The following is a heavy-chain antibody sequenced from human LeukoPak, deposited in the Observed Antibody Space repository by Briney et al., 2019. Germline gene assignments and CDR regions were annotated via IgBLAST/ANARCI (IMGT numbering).Heavy chain of an antibody. CDR3: ARQAISWAFFDY. CDR2: FDPEDGET. Sequence: ASVKVSCKASGYTFTGYYMHWVRQAPGKGLEWMGGFDPEDGETIYAQKFQGRVTMTEDTSTDTAYMELSSLRSEDTAVYYCARQAISWAFFDYWGQGTLVTVSS. CDR1: GYTFTGYY. V-gene: IGHV1-24*01. J-gene: IGHJ4*02. D-gene: IGHD1-26*01.